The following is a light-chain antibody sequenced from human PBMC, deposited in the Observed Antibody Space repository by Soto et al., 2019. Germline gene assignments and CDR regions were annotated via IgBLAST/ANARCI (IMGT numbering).Light chain of an antibody. J-gene: IGLJ1*01. CDR3: SSYTSGSTYV. Sequence: LTQPASVSGSPGQSITISCTGTSSDVGGYNYVSWYQQHPGKAPKLMIYEVSNRPSGVSSRFSGSKSGNTASLTISGLQAEDEADYYCSSYTSGSTYVCGTGTKVTVL. CDR2: EVS. V-gene: IGLV2-14*01. CDR1: SSDVGGYNY.